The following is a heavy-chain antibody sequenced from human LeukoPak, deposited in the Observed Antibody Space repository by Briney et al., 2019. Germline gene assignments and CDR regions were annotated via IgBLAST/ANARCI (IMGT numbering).Heavy chain of an antibody. V-gene: IGHV1-2*02. CDR3: ARDAGGGDYYFDY. CDR2: INPNSGGT. CDR1: GYTFSGYY. J-gene: IGHJ4*02. Sequence: ASVKVSCKASGYTFSGYYIHWVRQAPGQGPEWMGWINPNSGGTKYAQKFQGRVTMTRDTSISTAYMDLSRLRSDDTAVYYCARDAGGGDYYFDYWGQGTLVTVSS. D-gene: IGHD1-26*01.